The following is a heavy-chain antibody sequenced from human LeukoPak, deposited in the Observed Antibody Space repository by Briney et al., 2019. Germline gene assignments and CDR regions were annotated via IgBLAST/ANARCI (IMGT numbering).Heavy chain of an antibody. CDR2: ISYDGSNK. CDR1: GFTFSSYA. J-gene: IGHJ3*02. D-gene: IGHD3-10*01. Sequence: PGRSLRLSCAASGFTFSSYAMHWVRQAPGKGLEWVAVISYDGSNKYYADSVKGRFTISRDNSKNTLYLQMNSLRAEDTAVYDCARAHSPLFGGSRSGSLIWGQGTMVTVSS. V-gene: IGHV3-30-3*01. CDR3: ARAHSPLFGGSRSGSLI.